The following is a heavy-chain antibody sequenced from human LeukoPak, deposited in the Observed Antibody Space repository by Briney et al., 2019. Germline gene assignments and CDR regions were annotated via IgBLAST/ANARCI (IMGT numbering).Heavy chain of an antibody. CDR1: GFTFNSYS. CDR2: ISSSSSYI. D-gene: IGHD6-19*01. V-gene: IGHV3-21*01. Sequence: GGSLRLSCAASGFTFNSYSMNWVRQAPGKGLEWVSSISSSSSYIYYADSVKGRFTISRDNAKNSLYLQMNSLRAEDTAVYYCARAGSHFEYSSGWNWGQGTLATVSS. J-gene: IGHJ4*02. CDR3: ARAGSHFEYSSGWN.